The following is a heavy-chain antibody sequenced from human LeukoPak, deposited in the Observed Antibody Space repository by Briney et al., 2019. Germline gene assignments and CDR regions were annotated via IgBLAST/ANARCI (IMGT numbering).Heavy chain of an antibody. CDR2: ISHDGNSK. V-gene: IGHV3-30*18. J-gene: IGHJ4*02. CDR1: GFTLSTCG. CDR3: AKEARDVGATPFDY. D-gene: IGHD1-26*01. Sequence: PGGSLRLSCAASGFTLSTCGMHWVRQAPGKGLEWVAMISHDGNSKQYADFAKGRFTISRDNSKNTLYLQMNSLRAEDTAVYYCAKEARDVGATPFDYWGQGTLVTVSS.